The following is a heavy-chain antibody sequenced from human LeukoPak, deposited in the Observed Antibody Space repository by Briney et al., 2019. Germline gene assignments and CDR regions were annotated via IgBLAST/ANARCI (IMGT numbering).Heavy chain of an antibody. J-gene: IGHJ4*02. CDR3: ARIVDYYDSSGYKD. D-gene: IGHD3-22*01. CDR2: ISAYNGNT. CDR1: GYTFTSYG. Sequence: ASVKVSCKASGYTFTSYGISWVRQAPGQGLEWMGWISAYNGNTNYAQKLQGRVTMTTDTSTSTACMELRSLRSDDTAVYYCARIVDYYDSSGYKDWGQGTLVTVSS. V-gene: IGHV1-18*01.